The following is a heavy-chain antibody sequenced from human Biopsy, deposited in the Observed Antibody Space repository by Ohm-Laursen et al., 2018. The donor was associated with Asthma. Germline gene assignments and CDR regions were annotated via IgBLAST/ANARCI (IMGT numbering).Heavy chain of an antibody. D-gene: IGHD3-3*01. V-gene: IGHV3-9*01. CDR2: ISWNSGSI. CDR1: GFTFADYA. Sequence: SLRLSCAASGFTFADYAMHWVRQAPGKGLEWVSGISWNSGSIGYAGSVKGRFTISRDNAKNSLYLQMNSLRAEDTAVYYCARVDTIFGVVIPIYYYYGMDVWGQGTTVTVSS. J-gene: IGHJ6*02. CDR3: ARVDTIFGVVIPIYYYYGMDV.